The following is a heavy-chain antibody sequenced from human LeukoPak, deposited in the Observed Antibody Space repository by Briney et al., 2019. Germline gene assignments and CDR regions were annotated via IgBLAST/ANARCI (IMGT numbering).Heavy chain of an antibody. CDR2: ISGSGAYT. CDR1: EFTFSSYA. CDR3: AKGRYRDGYKYYFDY. Sequence: GGSLRLSCAASEFTFSSYAMSWVRQAPGKGLEWASSISGSGAYTYDADSVKGRFTISRDNSKNTLYLQMNSLRAEDTAIYYCAKGRYRDGYKYYFDYWGQGTLVTVSS. V-gene: IGHV3-23*01. D-gene: IGHD5-24*01. J-gene: IGHJ4*02.